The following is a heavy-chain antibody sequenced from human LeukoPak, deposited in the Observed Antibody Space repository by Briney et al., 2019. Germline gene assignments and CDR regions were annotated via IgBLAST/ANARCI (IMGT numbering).Heavy chain of an antibody. J-gene: IGHJ3*02. D-gene: IGHD3-22*01. CDR1: GGSISSGGYS. Sequence: SETLSLTCAVSGGSISSGGYSWSWIRQPPGKGLEWIGYIYLSGSTYYNPSLKSRVTISIDRSKNQFSLKLSSVTAADTALYYCARATYIYGSGYYYDAFDIWGQGTMVTVSP. CDR2: IYLSGST. V-gene: IGHV4-30-2*01. CDR3: ARATYIYGSGYYYDAFDI.